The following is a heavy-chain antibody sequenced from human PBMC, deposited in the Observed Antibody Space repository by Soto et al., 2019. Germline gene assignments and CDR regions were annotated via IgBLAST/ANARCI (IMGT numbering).Heavy chain of an antibody. CDR2: IYYSGST. V-gene: IGHV4-59*01. J-gene: IGHJ4*02. D-gene: IGHD6-13*01. Sequence: SETLSLTCTASGGSISSYYRSWIRQPPGKGLEWIGYIYYSGSTNYNPSLTSRVTISVDTSKNQFSLKLSSVTAADTAVYYCARVDWYSSSYFDYWGQGTLVTVSS. CDR3: ARVDWYSSSYFDY. CDR1: GGSISSYY.